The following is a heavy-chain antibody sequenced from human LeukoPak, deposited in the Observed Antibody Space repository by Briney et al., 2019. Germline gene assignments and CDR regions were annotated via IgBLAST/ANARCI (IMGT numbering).Heavy chain of an antibody. V-gene: IGHV3-48*04. D-gene: IGHD6-13*01. CDR1: GFTFSSYS. Sequence: QPGGSLRLSCAASGFTFSSYSMNWVRQAPGKGLEWVSYISSSSSTIYYADSVKGRFTISRDNAKNSLYLQMNSLRAEDTAVYYCARWSSSWYRWGQGTLVTVSS. CDR3: ARWSSSWYR. CDR2: ISSSSSTI. J-gene: IGHJ4*02.